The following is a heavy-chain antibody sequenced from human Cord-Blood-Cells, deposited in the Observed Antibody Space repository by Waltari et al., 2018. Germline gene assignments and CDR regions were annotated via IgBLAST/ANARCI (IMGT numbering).Heavy chain of an antibody. V-gene: IGHV1-8*01. J-gene: IGHJ4*02. CDR2: MNPNSGNT. Sequence: QVQLVQSGAEVKQSGASVKDSCKASGYTFTSYDINWVRQATGQGLEWMGWMNPNSGNTGYAQKFQGRVTMTRNTSRSTAYMELSSLRSEDTAVYYCVLAKVLGAVAGNFDYWGQGTLVTVSS. CDR1: GYTFTSYD. CDR3: VLAKVLGAVAGNFDY. D-gene: IGHD6-19*01.